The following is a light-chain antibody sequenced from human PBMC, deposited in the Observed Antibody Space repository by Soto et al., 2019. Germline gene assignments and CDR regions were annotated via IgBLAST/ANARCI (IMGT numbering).Light chain of an antibody. CDR2: GAS. J-gene: IGKJ1*01. CDR1: QSVSSN. V-gene: IGKV3-15*01. CDR3: QQYNNWPQT. Sequence: EXXXTQSXATXXVSPGERATLSCRASQSVSSNLAWYQQKPGQAPRLLIYGASTRATGIPARFSGSGSGTEFTLTISSLQSEDFAVYYCQQYNNWPQTFGQGTKVEIK.